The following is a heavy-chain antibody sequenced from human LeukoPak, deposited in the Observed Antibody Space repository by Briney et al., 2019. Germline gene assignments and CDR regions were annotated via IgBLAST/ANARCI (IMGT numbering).Heavy chain of an antibody. V-gene: IGHV1-18*01. D-gene: IGHD5-24*01. CDR3: ARGPAGMATIYLDY. CDR1: GYTFTSYG. Sequence: DSVEVSCKASGYTFTSYGISWVRQAPGQGLEWMGWISAYNGNTNYAQKLQGRVTMTTDTSTGTAYMELRSLRADDTAVYYCARGPAGMATIYLDYWGQGTLVTVSS. CDR2: ISAYNGNT. J-gene: IGHJ4*02.